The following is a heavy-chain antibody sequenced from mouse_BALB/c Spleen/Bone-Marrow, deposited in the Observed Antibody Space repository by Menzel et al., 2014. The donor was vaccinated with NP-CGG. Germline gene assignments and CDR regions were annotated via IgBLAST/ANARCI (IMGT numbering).Heavy chain of an antibody. CDR1: GFSLTSYG. J-gene: IGHJ3*01. D-gene: IGHD2-4*01. CDR3: ARGSTMITDWFAY. Sequence: VKLVESGPGLVAPSQSLSITCTVSGFSLTSYGVHWVRQPPGKGLEWLGVIWAGGSTNYNSALMSRLSISKDNSKSQVFLKMNSLQTDDTAMYYCARGSTMITDWFAYWGQGTLVTVSA. V-gene: IGHV2-9*02. CDR2: IWAGGST.